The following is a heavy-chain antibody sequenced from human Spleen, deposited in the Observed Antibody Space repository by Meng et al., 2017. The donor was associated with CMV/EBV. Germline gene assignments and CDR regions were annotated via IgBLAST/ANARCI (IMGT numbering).Heavy chain of an antibody. CDR2: INPKSGGT. J-gene: IGHJ4*02. CDR3: ARDGEAAMVTATHY. D-gene: IGHD5-18*01. Sequence: ASVKVSCKASVYTFTGYYIHWVRQAPGQGLEWMGWINPKSGGTNYAQKFQGRVTTTRDTSISTVYMELSRLRSDDTAVYYCARDGEAAMVTATHYWGQGTLVTVSS. V-gene: IGHV1-2*02. CDR1: VYTFTGYY.